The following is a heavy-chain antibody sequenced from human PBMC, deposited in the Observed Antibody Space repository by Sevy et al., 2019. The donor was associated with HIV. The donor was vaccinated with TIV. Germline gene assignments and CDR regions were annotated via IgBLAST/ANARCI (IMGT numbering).Heavy chain of an antibody. CDR2: IIPILGIA. J-gene: IGHJ2*01. Sequence: ASVKVSCKASGGTFSSFAINWVRQAPGQGLEWMGGIIPILGIANYAQKFQGRVTITTDKSANIAYMELSSLRSEDTAVYYCARDNYGDFLGLFNLWGLGTLVTVSS. CDR3: ARDNYGDFLGLFNL. V-gene: IGHV1-69*10. CDR1: GGTFSSFA. D-gene: IGHD4-17*01.